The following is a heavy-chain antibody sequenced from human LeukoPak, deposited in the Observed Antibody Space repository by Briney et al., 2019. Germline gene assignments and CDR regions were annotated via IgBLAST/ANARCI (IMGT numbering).Heavy chain of an antibody. CDR1: GFTFSRYG. J-gene: IGHJ3*02. D-gene: IGHD3-3*01. CDR3: AKIGDYDFWRGYYRPQTDAFDI. V-gene: IGHV3-33*06. CDR2: IWYDGSNK. Sequence: PGRSLRLSCAASGFTFSRYGVHWVRQAPGKGLEWVAVIWYDGSNKYYADSVKGRFTISRDNSKNTLYLQMNSLRAEDTAVYYCAKIGDYDFWRGYYRPQTDAFDIWGQGTMVTVSS.